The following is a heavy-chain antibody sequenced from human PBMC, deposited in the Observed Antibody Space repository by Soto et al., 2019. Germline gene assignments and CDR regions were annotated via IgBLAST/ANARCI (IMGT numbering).Heavy chain of an antibody. CDR3: AKQLNYDFWGGYPDAFDI. V-gene: IGHV3-23*01. CDR2: ISGSGGST. Sequence: EVQLLESGGGLVQPGGSLRLSCAASGFTFSSHAMSWVRQAPGKGLEWVSGISGSGGSTYSADSVKGRFTISRDNSKNTPFLPMNNLRAEDTALYYCAKQLNYDFWGGYPDAFDIWGQGTMVIVSS. D-gene: IGHD3-3*01. CDR1: GFTFSSHA. J-gene: IGHJ3*02.